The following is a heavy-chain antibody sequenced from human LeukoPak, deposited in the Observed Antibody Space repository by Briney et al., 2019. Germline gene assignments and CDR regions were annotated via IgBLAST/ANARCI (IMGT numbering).Heavy chain of an antibody. Sequence: PGGSLRLSCAAFGMTVSSNYIMWVRQPPGKGPEWVSSIYTGGSTYYADAVKGRFTISRDNSKNTVNLQMNSLRAEDTAVYYCARDQASSSSSPYWGQGTLVTVSS. V-gene: IGHV3-66*01. J-gene: IGHJ4*02. CDR3: ARDQASSSSSPY. D-gene: IGHD2-2*01. CDR1: GMTVSSNY. CDR2: IYTGGST.